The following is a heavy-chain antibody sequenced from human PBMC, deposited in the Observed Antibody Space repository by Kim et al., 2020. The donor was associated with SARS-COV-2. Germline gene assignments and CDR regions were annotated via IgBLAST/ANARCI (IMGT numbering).Heavy chain of an antibody. CDR2: INAGNGNT. V-gene: IGHV1-3*01. Sequence: ASVKVSCKASGYTFTSYAMHWVRQAPGQRLEWMGWINAGNGNTKYSQKFQGRVTITRDTSASTAYMELSSLRSEDTAVYYCAGGYFDWLTPRLDYWGQGTLVTVSS. D-gene: IGHD3-9*01. CDR3: AGGYFDWLTPRLDY. J-gene: IGHJ4*02. CDR1: GYTFTSYA.